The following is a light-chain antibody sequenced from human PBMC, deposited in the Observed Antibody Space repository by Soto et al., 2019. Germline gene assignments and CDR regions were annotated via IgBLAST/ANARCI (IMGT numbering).Light chain of an antibody. CDR1: QSISSSY. V-gene: IGKV3-20*01. CDR2: GAS. CDR3: QQYSSSPPEFT. J-gene: IGKJ3*01. Sequence: EIVLTQSPGTLSLSPGERATLSCRASQSISSSYLAWYQQRPGQAPRLLIFGASYRGTGIPDRCSGSGSGRDFSLTISRLEPEDFAVYYCQQYSSSPPEFTFGPGTRVDSK.